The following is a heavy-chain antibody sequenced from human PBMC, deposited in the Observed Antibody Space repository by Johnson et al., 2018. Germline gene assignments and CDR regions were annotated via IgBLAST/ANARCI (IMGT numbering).Heavy chain of an antibody. CDR2: ITSSSSYI. V-gene: IGHV3-21*01. CDR3: ARATSGRLAVAGYCYMYV. Sequence: EVQLVESGGGLVKPGGSLRLSCAASGFIFSNYSMNWVRQAPGKGLEWVSSITSSSSYIFYADSVKGRFTISRDNAKKSRCRQRNSLRAEDSAVYSCARATSGRLAVAGYCYMYVCGEGTAVTGSS. CDR1: GFIFSNYS. J-gene: IGHJ6*03. D-gene: IGHD6-19*01.